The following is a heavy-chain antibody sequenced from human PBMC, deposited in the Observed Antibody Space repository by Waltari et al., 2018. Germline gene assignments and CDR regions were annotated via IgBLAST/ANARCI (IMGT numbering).Heavy chain of an antibody. CDR1: GFTFSNSW. CDR3: SVSLND. J-gene: IGHJ4*02. CDR2: IKEDGSES. Sequence: EVYLVESGGNLVQPGGSLRLSCAASGFTFSNSWMDWVRQAPGKGLEWVANIKEDGSESHYVDSVKGRFTISRDNAQNLLSLQMDSLRAEDTAVYYCSVSLNDWGQGTLVTVSS. V-gene: IGHV3-7*01.